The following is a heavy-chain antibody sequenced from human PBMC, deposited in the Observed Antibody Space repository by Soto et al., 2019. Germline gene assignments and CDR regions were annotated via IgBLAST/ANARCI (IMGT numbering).Heavy chain of an antibody. J-gene: IGHJ6*03. V-gene: IGHV1-8*01. Sequence: GASVKVSCKASGYTFTSYDINWVRQATGQGLEWMGWMNPNSGNTGYAQKFQGRVTMTRNTSISTAYMELSSLRSEDTAVYYCARGFGLAAAGTRYYYYYYMDVWGKGTKVTVSS. CDR2: MNPNSGNT. CDR3: ARGFGLAAAGTRYYYYYYMDV. D-gene: IGHD6-13*01. CDR1: GYTFTSYD.